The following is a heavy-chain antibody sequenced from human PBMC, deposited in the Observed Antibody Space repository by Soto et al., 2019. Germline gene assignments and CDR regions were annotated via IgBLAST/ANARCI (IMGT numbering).Heavy chain of an antibody. CDR2: VSYSGTN. CDR3: ARETGGSHPRYFDF. J-gene: IGHJ4*02. D-gene: IGHD1-26*01. Sequence: ESLSLTGTASGGSINSYYCSWIRQPPGKGLEWIAYVSYSGTNNYNPSLKSRVTISIDSSKNQLSLKLSSVTAADTAVFYCARETGGSHPRYFDFWGQGTLVTVSS. CDR1: GGSINSYY. V-gene: IGHV4-59*01.